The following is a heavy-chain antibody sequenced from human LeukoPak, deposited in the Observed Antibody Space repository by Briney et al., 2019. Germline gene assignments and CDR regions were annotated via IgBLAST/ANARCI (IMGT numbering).Heavy chain of an antibody. Sequence: GASVKVSCKASGYTFTSYYMHWVRQAPGQGLEWMGIINPSGGGTSYAQKFQGRVTMTRDTSTSTVYMELSSLRSEDTAVYYCARDWIVVAKGFDLWGRGTLVTVSS. CDR3: ARDWIVVAKGFDL. CDR2: INPSGGGT. J-gene: IGHJ2*01. D-gene: IGHD2-2*01. CDR1: GYTFTSYY. V-gene: IGHV1-46*01.